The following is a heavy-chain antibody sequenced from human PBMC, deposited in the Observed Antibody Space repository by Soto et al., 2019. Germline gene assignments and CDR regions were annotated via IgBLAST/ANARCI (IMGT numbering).Heavy chain of an antibody. Sequence: TLSLTCTVSGGSISSGGYYWSWIRQHPGKGLEWIGYIYYSGSTYYNPSLKSRVTISVDTSKNQFSLKLSSVTAADTAVYYCARALRDYTNLYYFDYWGQGTLVTVSS. V-gene: IGHV4-31*03. CDR2: IYYSGST. J-gene: IGHJ4*02. D-gene: IGHD4-17*01. CDR3: ARALRDYTNLYYFDY. CDR1: GGSISSGGYY.